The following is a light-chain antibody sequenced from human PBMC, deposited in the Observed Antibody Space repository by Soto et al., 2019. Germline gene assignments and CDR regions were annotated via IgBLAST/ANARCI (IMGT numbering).Light chain of an antibody. CDR1: SSDVGGYNF. Sequence: QSALTQSASVSGSPGQSITISCTGTSSDVGGYNFVSWYQQHPGKAPKVMIYEVSNRPSGVSNRFSGSKSGNTASLTISGLQGEDEADYYCSSYSSNSTPVLFGGGTKLTVL. J-gene: IGLJ2*01. CDR3: SSYSSNSTPVL. CDR2: EVS. V-gene: IGLV2-14*01.